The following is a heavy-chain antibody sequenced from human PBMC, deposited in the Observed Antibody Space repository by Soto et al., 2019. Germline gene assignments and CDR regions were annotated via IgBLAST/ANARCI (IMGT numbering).Heavy chain of an antibody. CDR1: GFTFSSYE. Sequence: GGSLRLSCAASGFTFSSYEMNWVRQAPGKGLEWVSYISSSGSTIYYADSVKGRFTISRDNVKNSLYLQMNSLRAEDTAVYYCARLAFSYYGSGSIFDYWGQGTLVTVSS. V-gene: IGHV3-48*03. CDR2: ISSSGSTI. J-gene: IGHJ4*02. CDR3: ARLAFSYYGSGSIFDY. D-gene: IGHD3-10*01.